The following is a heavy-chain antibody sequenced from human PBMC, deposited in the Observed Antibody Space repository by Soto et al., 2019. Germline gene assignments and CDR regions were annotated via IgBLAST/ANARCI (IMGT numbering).Heavy chain of an antibody. V-gene: IGHV3-33*01. CDR1: GFTFNTFG. CDR2: IWSDGSKK. J-gene: IGHJ4*02. D-gene: IGHD3-10*01. CDR3: ASQITEVGRY. Sequence: QVQLVESGGGVVQPGRSLRLSCTASGFTFNTFGMNWVRQAPGKGLEWVAVIWSDGSKKYYADSVKGRFTVSRDNSKNTLYLQMNSLRAEDTAVYYCASQITEVGRYWGQGNLVTVAS.